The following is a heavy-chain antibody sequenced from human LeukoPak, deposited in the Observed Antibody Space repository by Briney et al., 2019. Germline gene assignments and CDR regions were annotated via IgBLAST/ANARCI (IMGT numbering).Heavy chain of an antibody. Sequence: SSETLSLTCTVSGHSISRGSYCWSWIRQPAGKGLEWIGRIYTSGSTNYNPSLKSRVTISVDTSKNQFSLKLSSVTAADTAVYYCARVLTMVRGVIITHNWFDPWGQGTLVTVSS. CDR3: ARVLTMVRGVIITHNWFDP. V-gene: IGHV4-61*02. D-gene: IGHD3-10*01. CDR2: IYTSGST. J-gene: IGHJ5*02. CDR1: GHSISRGSYC.